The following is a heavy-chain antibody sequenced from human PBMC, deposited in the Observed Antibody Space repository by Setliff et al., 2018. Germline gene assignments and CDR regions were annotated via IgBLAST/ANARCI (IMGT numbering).Heavy chain of an antibody. V-gene: IGHV3-30*02. D-gene: IGHD3-10*01. Sequence: GESLKISCAASGFTSSMYGVHWVRQAPGKGLEWVAYIRHDGSNENYADSVKGRFTISRDNSRNTLYLQMNSLRGEDTAVYYCAKELWPDTRYYYMDLWGKGTTVTVSS. CDR3: AKELWPDTRYYYMDL. CDR2: IRHDGSNE. CDR1: GFTSSMYG. J-gene: IGHJ6*03.